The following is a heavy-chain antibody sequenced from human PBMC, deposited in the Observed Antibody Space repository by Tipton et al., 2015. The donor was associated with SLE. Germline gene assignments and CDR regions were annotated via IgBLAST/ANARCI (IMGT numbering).Heavy chain of an antibody. CDR3: AKDYNHDNADYN. V-gene: IGHV4-39*07. D-gene: IGHD4-17*01. CDR1: GDSITSDIYC. J-gene: IGHJ4*02. CDR2: VYDSGTT. Sequence: TLSLTCFVSGDSITSDIYCWGWIRQPPGKGLEWIGSVYDSGTTHYNPSLKSRVTMSVDKSKNQFSLKLSSVTVADTAVYYCAKDYNHDNADYNWGQGTLVIVSS.